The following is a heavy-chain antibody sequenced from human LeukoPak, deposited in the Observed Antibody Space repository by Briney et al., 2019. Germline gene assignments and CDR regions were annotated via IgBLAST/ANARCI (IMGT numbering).Heavy chain of an antibody. J-gene: IGHJ3*01. D-gene: IGHD1-26*01. CDR2: IYYSWST. CDR3: ARVGGGELPGGPL. CDR1: GGSISSSSYY. V-gene: IGHV4-39*01. Sequence: SETLSLTCTVSGGSISSSSYYWGWLRQPPGKGLEWIGSIYYSWSTYYNPSLKSRVTISVDTSKNQFSLKLSSVTAADTAVYYCARVGGGELPGGPLWGQGTMVTVSS.